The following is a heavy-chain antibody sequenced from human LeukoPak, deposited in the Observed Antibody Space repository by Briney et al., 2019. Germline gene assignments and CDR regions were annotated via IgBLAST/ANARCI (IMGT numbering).Heavy chain of an antibody. V-gene: IGHV1-18*01. CDR3: ARIYPDVYISDAPGWFDP. CDR1: GYTFTSYA. J-gene: IGHJ5*02. Sequence: LWASVKVSCKASGYTFTSYAITWVRQAPGQGLEWMGWISSYNGNTNYAQKLQGRVTMTTETSTSTAYMELRSLRSDDTAVYYCARIYPDVYISDAPGWFDPWGQGTLVTVSS. CDR2: ISSYNGNT. D-gene: IGHD3-16*01.